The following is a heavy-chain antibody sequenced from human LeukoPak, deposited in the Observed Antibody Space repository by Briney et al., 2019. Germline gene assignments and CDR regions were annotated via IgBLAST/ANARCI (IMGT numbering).Heavy chain of an antibody. CDR3: AREGSYDGSTMWYFDY. Sequence: PGGSLRLSCAASGFTVSSNYMAWVRQAPGKGLEWVSVIYSGGTIYYADSVKGRFTISRDNSKNTLYLKMNSLRAEDTAVYYCAREGSYDGSTMWYFDYWGQGTLVTVSS. V-gene: IGHV3-53*01. J-gene: IGHJ4*02. CDR1: GFTVSSNY. CDR2: IYSGGTI. D-gene: IGHD3-22*01.